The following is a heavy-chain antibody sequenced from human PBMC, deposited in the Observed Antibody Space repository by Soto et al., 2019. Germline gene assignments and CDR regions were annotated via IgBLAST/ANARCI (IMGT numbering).Heavy chain of an antibody. CDR1: GFTFSSYA. V-gene: IGHV3-23*01. J-gene: IGHJ4*02. CDR3: AKGSDVVVVPAAGGY. D-gene: IGHD2-2*01. Sequence: GGSLRLSCAASGFTFSSYAMSWVRQAPGKGLEWVSAISGSGGSTYYADSVKGRFTIARDNSKNTLYLQMNGLRAEDTAVYYCAKGSDVVVVPAAGGYWGQGTLVTVSS. CDR2: ISGSGGST.